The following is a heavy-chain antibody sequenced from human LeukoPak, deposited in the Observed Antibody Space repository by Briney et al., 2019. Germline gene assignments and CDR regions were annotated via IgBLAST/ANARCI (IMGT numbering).Heavy chain of an antibody. CDR1: GFTFSSYA. J-gene: IGHJ4*02. V-gene: IGHV3-21*01. Sequence: GGSLRLSCAASGFTFSSYAMSWVRQAPGKGLEWVSSISSSSSYIYYADSVKGRFTISRDNAKNSLYLQMNSLRAEDTAVYYCAGGGIAAPLPDYWGQGTLITVSS. D-gene: IGHD6-6*01. CDR2: ISSSSSYI. CDR3: AGGGIAAPLPDY.